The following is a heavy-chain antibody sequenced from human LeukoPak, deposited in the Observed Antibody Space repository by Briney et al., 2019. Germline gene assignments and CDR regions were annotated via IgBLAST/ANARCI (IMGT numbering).Heavy chain of an antibody. J-gene: IGHJ5*02. CDR3: ARIGGPYKRNDNWFDP. Sequence: KRGESLKISCKGSGYRFTTYWIGWVRQMPGKGLEWMGIIYPGDSDTRYSPSFQGQVTISADKSISTAYLQWSSLKASDTAMYYCARIGGPYKRNDNWFDPWGQGTLVTVSS. V-gene: IGHV5-51*01. D-gene: IGHD1-14*01. CDR1: GYRFTTYW. CDR2: IYPGDSDT.